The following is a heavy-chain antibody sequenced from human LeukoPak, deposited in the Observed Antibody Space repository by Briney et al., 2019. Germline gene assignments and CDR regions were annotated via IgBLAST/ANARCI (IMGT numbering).Heavy chain of an antibody. D-gene: IGHD5-24*01. CDR1: GGSISSYY. V-gene: IGHV4-59*08. CDR2: IYYSGST. Sequence: PSETLSLTCTVSGGSISSYYWSWIRQPPGKGLEWIGYIYYSGSTNYNPSLKSRVTISVDTSKNQFSLKLSSVTAADTAVYFCARSTAIILFQHWGQGILVTVSS. CDR3: ARSTAIILFQH. J-gene: IGHJ1*01.